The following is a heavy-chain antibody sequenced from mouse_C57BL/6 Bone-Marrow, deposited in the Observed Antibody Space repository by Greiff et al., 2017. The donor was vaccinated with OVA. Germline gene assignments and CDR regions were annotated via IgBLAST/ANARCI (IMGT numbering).Heavy chain of an antibody. J-gene: IGHJ4*01. V-gene: IGHV5-12*01. CDR1: GFTFSDFY. CDR2: ISNGGGST. CDR3: ARLDAMDY. Sequence: EVQRVESGGGLVQPGGSLKLSCAASGFTFSDFYMYWIRQTPEKRLEWVAYISNGGGSTYYPDTVKGRFTISRDNAKNTLYLQMSSLKSEDTAMYYCARLDAMDYWGQGTSVTVSS.